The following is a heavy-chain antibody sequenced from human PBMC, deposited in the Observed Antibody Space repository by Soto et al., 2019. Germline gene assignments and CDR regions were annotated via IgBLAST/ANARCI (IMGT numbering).Heavy chain of an antibody. CDR2: MNPNSGNT. D-gene: IGHD3-10*01. V-gene: IGHV1-8*01. CDR1: GYTFTSYD. CDR3: AREPLFGSHYYSMDV. Sequence: ASVKVSCKASGYTFTSYDINWVRQATGQGLEWMGWMNPNSGNTGYAQKFQGRVTMTRNTSISTVYMELSGLRSEDTAVYYCAREPLFGSHYYSMDVCGQGTTVTVS. J-gene: IGHJ6*02.